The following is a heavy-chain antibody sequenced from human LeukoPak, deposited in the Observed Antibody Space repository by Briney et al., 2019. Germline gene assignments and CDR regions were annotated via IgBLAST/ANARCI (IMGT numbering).Heavy chain of an antibody. CDR2: ISYDGSKK. D-gene: IGHD6-13*01. J-gene: IGHJ6*03. CDR3: AKTYSSSRAHYYYYYYMDV. CDR1: GFTFSTYA. Sequence: GGSLRLSCAASGFTFSTYAMHWVRQAPGKGLEWMAVISYDGSKKYYADSVKGRFTISRDNFKNILYLQMNSLRAEDTAIYYCAKTYSSSRAHYYYYYYMDVWGKGTTVTISS. V-gene: IGHV3-30*04.